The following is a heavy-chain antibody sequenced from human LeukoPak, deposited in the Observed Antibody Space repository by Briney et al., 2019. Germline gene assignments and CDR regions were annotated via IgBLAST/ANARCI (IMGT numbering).Heavy chain of an antibody. D-gene: IGHD3-22*01. CDR2: VNPSASA. J-gene: IGHJ5*01. CDR3: ARYYYGSGGYSDWFDP. Sequence: SETLSLTCAVYGGSFSGYYWSWIRQPPGKGLEWIGEVNPSASANYDPSLKSRVTISRDASKNQLSLRLTSVTAADTAVYYCARYYYGSGGYSDWFDPWGQGTTVTVSS. CDR1: GGSFSGYY. V-gene: IGHV4-34*01.